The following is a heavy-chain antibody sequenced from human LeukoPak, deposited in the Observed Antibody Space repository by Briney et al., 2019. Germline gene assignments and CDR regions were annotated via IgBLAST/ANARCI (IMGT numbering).Heavy chain of an antibody. J-gene: IGHJ4*02. CDR3: ARGGSRGFDY. CDR2: IYYSGST. CDR1: GGSISSYY. V-gene: IGHV4-59*13. D-gene: IGHD6-6*01. Sequence: SETLSLTCTVSGGSISSYYWSWIRQPPGKGLEWIGYIYYSGSTNYNPSPKSRVTISVDTSKNQFSLKLSSVTAADTAVYYCARGGSRGFDYWGQGTLVTVSS.